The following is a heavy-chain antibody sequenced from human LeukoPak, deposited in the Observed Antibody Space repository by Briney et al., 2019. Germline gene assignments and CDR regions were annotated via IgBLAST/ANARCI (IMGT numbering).Heavy chain of an antibody. D-gene: IGHD5-18*01. CDR3: AIPGGYSYGSGLGWFDP. J-gene: IGHJ5*02. CDR1: GYTFSSYG. CDR2: FHYSGNT. Sequence: GSLRLSCAASGYTFSSYGMHWVRQPPGKGLEWIGSFHYSGNTYYNPSLKSRVTISVDTSKNHFSLNLTSVTAADTAMYNCAIPGGYSYGSGLGWFDPWGQGTLVTVSS. V-gene: IGHV4-38-2*01.